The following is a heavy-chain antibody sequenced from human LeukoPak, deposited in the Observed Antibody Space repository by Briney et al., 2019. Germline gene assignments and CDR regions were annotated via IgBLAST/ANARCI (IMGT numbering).Heavy chain of an antibody. CDR2: INPSGGST. V-gene: IGHV1-46*01. Sequence: ASVKVSCKASGYTFTSYYMHWVRQAPGQGLEWMGIINPSGGSTSYAQKFQGRVTMTRDTSTSTVYMELSSLRTEDTAVYYCARDSTYHCSSTSCSFHPRGQGTLVTVSS. CDR1: GYTFTSYY. CDR3: ARDSTYHCSSTSCSFHP. J-gene: IGHJ5*02. D-gene: IGHD2-2*01.